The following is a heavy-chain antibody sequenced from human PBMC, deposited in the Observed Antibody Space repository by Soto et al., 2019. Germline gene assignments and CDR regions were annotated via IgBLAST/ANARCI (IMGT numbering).Heavy chain of an antibody. J-gene: IGHJ4*02. CDR3: AREVYYYDSSGSYFDY. CDR1: GGIFSSYA. D-gene: IGHD3-22*01. V-gene: IGHV1-69*06. CDR2: IIPIFGTA. Sequence: ASVKVSCKASGGIFSSYAISWVRQAPGQGLEWMGGIIPIFGTANYAQKFQGRVTITADKSTSTAYMELSSLRSEDTAVYYCAREVYYYDSSGSYFDYWGQGTLVTVSS.